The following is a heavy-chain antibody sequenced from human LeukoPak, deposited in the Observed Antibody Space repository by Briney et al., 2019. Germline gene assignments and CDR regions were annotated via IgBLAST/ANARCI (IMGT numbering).Heavy chain of an antibody. D-gene: IGHD3-10*01. CDR2: IYTSGST. V-gene: IGHV4-61*02. J-gene: IGHJ4*02. CDR3: ARRIRVYGFGVSPNFDY. CDR1: GGSISSGNYY. Sequence: SETLSLTCTVSGGSISSGNYYWSWIRQPAGKGLEWIGRIYTSGSTNYNPSLKSRVTISVDTSKNQFSLKLSSVTAADTALYYCARRIRVYGFGVSPNFDYWGQGSMVTVSS.